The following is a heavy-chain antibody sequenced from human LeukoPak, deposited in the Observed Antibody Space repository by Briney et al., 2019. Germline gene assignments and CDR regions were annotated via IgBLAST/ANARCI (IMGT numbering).Heavy chain of an antibody. CDR1: GGSISSGGYY. CDR3: ARGGAAAAKGYFQH. J-gene: IGHJ1*01. CDR2: IYYSGST. Sequence: PSEALSLTCTVSGGSISSGGYYWSWIRQHPGKGLEWIGYIYYSGSTYYNPSLKSRVTLSVDTSKNQFSPKLSSVTAADTAVYYCARGGAAAAKGYFQHWGQGTLVTVSS. D-gene: IGHD6-13*01. V-gene: IGHV4-31*03.